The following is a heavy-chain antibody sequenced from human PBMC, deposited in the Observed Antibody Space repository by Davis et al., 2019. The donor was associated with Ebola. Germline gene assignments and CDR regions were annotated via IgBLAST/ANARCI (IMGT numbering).Heavy chain of an antibody. CDR2: ISSDGSYI. J-gene: IGHJ4*02. V-gene: IGHV3-21*01. CDR3: ARVREWLVREGDY. CDR1: GFTFSSYS. Sequence: GESLKISCAVSGFTFSSYSMNWVRQAPGKGLEWVSAISSDGSYIYYADSVKGRFTISRDNAKNSLYLQMNSLRAEDTAVYYCARVREWLVREGDYWGQGTLVTVSS. D-gene: IGHD6-19*01.